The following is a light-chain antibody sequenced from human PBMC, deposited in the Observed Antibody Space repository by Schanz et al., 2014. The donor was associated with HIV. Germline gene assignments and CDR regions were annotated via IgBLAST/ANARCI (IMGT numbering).Light chain of an antibody. CDR3: QQYGSSPLIT. CDR1: QTFSKNY. CDR2: GAS. V-gene: IGKV3-20*01. J-gene: IGKJ5*01. Sequence: EIVLTQSPDTLSLSPGERATLSCRASQTFSKNYLAWYHQKPGQAPRLLIYGASTRATGIPARFSGSGSGTDFTLTISRLEPEDFAVYYCQQYGSSPLITFGQGTRLEIK.